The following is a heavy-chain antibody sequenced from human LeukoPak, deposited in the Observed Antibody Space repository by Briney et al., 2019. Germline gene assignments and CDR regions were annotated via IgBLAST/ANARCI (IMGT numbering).Heavy chain of an antibody. V-gene: IGHV3-23*01. CDR2: ISDSGGNT. Sequence: GGSLRLSCAASRFTFSNYAMNWVRQAPGKGLEWVSGISDSGGNTYYADSVKGRFTVSRDNSKNALFLQMNSLRADDTAVYYCAKDGARGSGSSRYFDYWGQGTLVTVSS. CDR3: AKDGARGSGSSRYFDY. J-gene: IGHJ4*02. D-gene: IGHD3-10*01. CDR1: RFTFSNYA.